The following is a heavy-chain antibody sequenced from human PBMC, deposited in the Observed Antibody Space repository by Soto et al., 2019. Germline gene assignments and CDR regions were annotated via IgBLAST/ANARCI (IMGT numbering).Heavy chain of an antibody. V-gene: IGHV4-39*01. D-gene: IGHD2-2*03. CDR1: GFTFSTYG. CDR3: ARLNGYCLRTNCHGYYGMDV. Sequence: GSLRLSCAASGFTFSTYGMAWIRQSPGKGLEWIATIYASENTYYNPSLLSRVTISVDTSKNEFSLRLTSVTAADTGVYYCARLNGYCLRTNCHGYYGMDVWGQGTTVTVSS. CDR2: IYASENT. J-gene: IGHJ6*02.